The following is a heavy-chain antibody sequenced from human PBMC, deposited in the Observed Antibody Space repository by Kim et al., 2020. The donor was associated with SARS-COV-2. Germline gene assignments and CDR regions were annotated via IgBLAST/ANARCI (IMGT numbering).Heavy chain of an antibody. CDR2: IYYSGST. CDR1: GGSISSSSYY. D-gene: IGHD2-21*02. V-gene: IGHV4-39*01. CDR3: ATQQGGDYWSWFDP. J-gene: IGHJ5*02. Sequence: SETLSLTCTVSGGSISSSSYYWGWIRQPPGKGLEWIGSIYYSGSTYYNPSLKSRVTISVDTSKNQFSLKLSSVTAADTAVYYCATQQGGDYWSWFDPWGQGTLVTVSS.